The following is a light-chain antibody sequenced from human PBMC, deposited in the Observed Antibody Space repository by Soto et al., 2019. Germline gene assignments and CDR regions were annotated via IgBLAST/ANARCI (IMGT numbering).Light chain of an antibody. CDR3: CSYAGGASYV. V-gene: IGLV2-23*01. CDR1: SNDVGSYDL. CDR2: EGN. J-gene: IGLJ1*01. Sequence: QSGLARPASVSGSPGQSITIAVTGTSNDVGSYDLVSWYQQHPGKAPKLIVYEGNKRPSGASDRFSDSKSGNTASLTISGLQAEDEADYYCCSYAGGASYVFGTGTKVTVL.